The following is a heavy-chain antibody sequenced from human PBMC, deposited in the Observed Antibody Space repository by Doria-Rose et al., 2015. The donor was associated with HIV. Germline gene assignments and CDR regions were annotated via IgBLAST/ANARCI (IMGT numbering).Heavy chain of an antibody. CDR3: ARIKSSRWYHKYSFDF. J-gene: IGHJ4*02. D-gene: IGHD6-13*01. V-gene: IGHV2-26*01. CDR1: GVSLSSPGMG. Sequence: QVQLVQSGPVLVKPTETLTLTCTVSGVSLSSPGMGVSWIRQPPGKALEWLANIFSDDERSYKTSLKSRLTISRGTSKRQVVLTMTDMDPVDTATYYCARIKSSRWYHKYSFDFWGQGTLVIVSA. CDR2: IFSDDER.